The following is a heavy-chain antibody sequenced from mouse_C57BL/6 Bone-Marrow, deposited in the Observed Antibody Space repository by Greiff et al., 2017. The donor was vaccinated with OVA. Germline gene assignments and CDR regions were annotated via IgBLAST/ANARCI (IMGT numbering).Heavy chain of an antibody. CDR2: INYDGSST. CDR3: AGGYYGSSLFAY. Sequence: EVMLVESEGGLVQPGSSMKLSCTASGFTFSDYYMAWVRQVPEKGLEWVANINYDGSSTYYLDSLKSRFIISRYNAKNILYLQMSSLKSEDTATYYCAGGYYGSSLFAYWGQGTLVTVSA. CDR1: GFTFSDYY. J-gene: IGHJ3*01. V-gene: IGHV5-16*01. D-gene: IGHD1-1*01.